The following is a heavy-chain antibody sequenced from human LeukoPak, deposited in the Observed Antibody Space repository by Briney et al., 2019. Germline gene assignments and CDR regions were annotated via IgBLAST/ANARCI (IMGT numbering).Heavy chain of an antibody. V-gene: IGHV4-38-2*01. CDR2: IYHSGNT. Sequence: SETLSLTCAVSGYSISTGYYWGWIRQPPAKGLEWIASIYHSGNTYYNPSLKSRVTISADPSKNQFALTLSAVTAADTAVYYGARPQGATAMVAFDIWGQGTIVTVSS. CDR3: ARPQGATAMVAFDI. CDR1: GYSISTGYY. J-gene: IGHJ3*02. D-gene: IGHD2-2*01.